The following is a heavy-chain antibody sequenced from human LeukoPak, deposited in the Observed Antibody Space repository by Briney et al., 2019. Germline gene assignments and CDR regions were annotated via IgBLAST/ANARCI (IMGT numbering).Heavy chain of an antibody. CDR2: IYPGDSDT. Sequence: RGESLKISCKGSGYSFTSYWIGWVRQMPGKGLEWMGIIYPGDSDTRYSPSFQGQVTISADKSISTAYLQWSSLKASDTAMHYCARAYDILTANWFDPWGQGTLVTVSS. V-gene: IGHV5-51*01. CDR3: ARAYDILTANWFDP. D-gene: IGHD3-9*01. J-gene: IGHJ5*02. CDR1: GYSFTSYW.